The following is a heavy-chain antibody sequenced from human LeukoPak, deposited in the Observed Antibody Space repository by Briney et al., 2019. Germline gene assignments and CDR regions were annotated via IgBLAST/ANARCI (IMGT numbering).Heavy chain of an antibody. J-gene: IGHJ4*02. CDR3: ARDRNDFWSGYHSSNTYYFDY. Sequence: GGSLRLSCAASGFTFSSYAMHWVRQAPGKGLEWVAVISYDGSNKYYADSVKGRFTISRDNSKNTLYLQMNSLRAEDTAVYYCARDRNDFWSGYHSSNTYYFDYWGQGTLVTVSS. CDR1: GFTFSSYA. CDR2: ISYDGSNK. V-gene: IGHV3-30*04. D-gene: IGHD3-3*01.